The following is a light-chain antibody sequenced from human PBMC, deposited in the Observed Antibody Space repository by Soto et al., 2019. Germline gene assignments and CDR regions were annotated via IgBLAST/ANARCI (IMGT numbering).Light chain of an antibody. CDR3: CSYVGSYTDV. V-gene: IGLV2-11*01. CDR2: DVT. Sequence: QSALTQPRSVSGSPGQSVTISCTGTSSDVGGHNFVSWYQQHPGKAPQLMISDVTKRPSGVPDRFSGSKSGNTASLTISGLQAEDEADYYCCSYVGSYTDVFGTGTKLTVL. J-gene: IGLJ1*01. CDR1: SSDVGGHNF.